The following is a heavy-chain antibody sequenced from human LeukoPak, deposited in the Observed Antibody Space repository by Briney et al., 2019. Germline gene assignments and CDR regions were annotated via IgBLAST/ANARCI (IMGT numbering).Heavy chain of an antibody. Sequence: GGSRRLSCAASGFSFSIYYMHWARQAPGKGLVWVSRINSDATETVYADSVRGRFTISRDNAKNTLYLQMNSLRGEDTAVYYCVLYGLGSPRCGQGTLVTVSS. J-gene: IGHJ4*02. CDR2: INSDATET. V-gene: IGHV3-74*01. CDR1: GFSFSIYY. D-gene: IGHD3-10*01. CDR3: VLYGLGSPR.